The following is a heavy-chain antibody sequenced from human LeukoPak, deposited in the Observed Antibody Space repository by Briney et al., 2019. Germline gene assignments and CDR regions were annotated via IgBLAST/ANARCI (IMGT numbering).Heavy chain of an antibody. J-gene: IGHJ4*02. D-gene: IGHD1-26*01. CDR2: ISGSGGST. CDR1: GFTFSSYA. V-gene: IGHV3-23*01. CDR3: AKDGVGATTEGPFDY. Sequence: GGSLRLSCAASGFTFSSYAMSWVRQAPGKGLEWVSAISGSGGSTYYADSVKGRFTISRDNSKNTLYLQMNSLRAEDTAVYYCAKDGVGATTEGPFDYWGQGTLVTVSS.